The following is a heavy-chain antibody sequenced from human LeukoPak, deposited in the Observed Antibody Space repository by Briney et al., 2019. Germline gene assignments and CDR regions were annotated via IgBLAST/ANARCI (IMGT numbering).Heavy chain of an antibody. Sequence: TGGSLRLSCAASGFTFSSFDMHWVRQPTGQGLEWVSTIGTASDTYYPGSVEGRFTLYRDNAKNSLYLQMNSLTAGDTAVYYCARGPPRGKYYYMDVWGKGTTVTVSS. CDR2: IGTASDT. J-gene: IGHJ6*03. D-gene: IGHD1-1*01. CDR1: GFTFSSFD. V-gene: IGHV3-13*01. CDR3: ARGPPRGKYYYMDV.